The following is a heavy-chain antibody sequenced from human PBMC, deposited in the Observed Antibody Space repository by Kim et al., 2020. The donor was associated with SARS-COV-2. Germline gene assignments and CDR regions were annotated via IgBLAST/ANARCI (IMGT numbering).Heavy chain of an antibody. J-gene: IGHJ3*02. Sequence: SVKVSCKASGGTFSSYAISWVRQAPGQGLEWMGGIIPIFGTANYAQKFQGRVTITADESTSTAYMELSSLRSEDTAVYYFARGGGMVGDYYDSSGLAGDAFDTWGQGTMVTVSS. CDR1: GGTFSSYA. D-gene: IGHD3-22*01. CDR2: IIPIFGTA. CDR3: ARGGGMVGDYYDSSGLAGDAFDT. V-gene: IGHV1-69*13.